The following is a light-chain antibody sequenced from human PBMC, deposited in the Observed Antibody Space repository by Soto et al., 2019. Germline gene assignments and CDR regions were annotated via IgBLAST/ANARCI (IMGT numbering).Light chain of an antibody. J-gene: IGKJ2*01. CDR2: GAS. CDR1: QSVSSSY. Sequence: EIVLTQSPGTLSLSPGERATLSCRASQSVSSSYVAWYQQKPGQAPRLLMYGASSRATGIPDRFSGSGSGTDFTLTISRLEPEDIAVYYCQHYGTSPRTFGQGTKLEIK. V-gene: IGKV3-20*01. CDR3: QHYGTSPRT.